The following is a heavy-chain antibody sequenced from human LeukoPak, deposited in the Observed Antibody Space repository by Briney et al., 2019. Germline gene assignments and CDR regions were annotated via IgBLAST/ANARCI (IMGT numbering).Heavy chain of an antibody. Sequence: GGSLRLSCAASGFTVSSSYMTWVRQAPGKGLEWVPIIYSGGSTYYPDSVKGRFTISRDNSKNTLYLQMNSLRAEDTAVYYCARASRSPGYSSGYYPYYFDYWGQGTLVTVSS. CDR1: GFTVSSSY. V-gene: IGHV3-66*01. J-gene: IGHJ4*02. CDR3: ARASRSPGYSSGYYPYYFDY. D-gene: IGHD6-19*01. CDR2: IYSGGST.